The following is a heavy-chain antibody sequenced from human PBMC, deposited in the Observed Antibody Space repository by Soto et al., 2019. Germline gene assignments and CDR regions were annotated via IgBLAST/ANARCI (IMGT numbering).Heavy chain of an antibody. CDR3: TTDPFGDDYYYCGMDV. CDR1: GFTFSNAW. CDR2: IKSKTDGGTT. Sequence: PGGSLRLSCAASGFTFSNAWMNWVRQAPGKGLEWVGRIKSKTDGGTTDYAAPVKGRFTISRDDSKNTLYLQMNSLKTEDTAVYYCTTDPFGDDYYYCGMDVWGQGTTVTVSS. V-gene: IGHV3-15*07. D-gene: IGHD2-21*01. J-gene: IGHJ6*02.